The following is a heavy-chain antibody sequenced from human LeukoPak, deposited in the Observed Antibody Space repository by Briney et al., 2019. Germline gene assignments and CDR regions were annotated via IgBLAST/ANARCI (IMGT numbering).Heavy chain of an antibody. CDR1: GFTFRSYA. CDR2: ISYDGSDK. D-gene: IGHD3-10*01. J-gene: IGHJ4*02. Sequence: PGGSLRLSCAASGFTFRSYAMHWVRQAPGKGLEWVAVISYDGSDKEFAASVKGRFTISRDNSKNTLYLQMNSLRVEDTAVYYCAKVRVLPASFDSWGQGTLVTVSS. CDR3: AKVRVLPASFDS. V-gene: IGHV3-30*18.